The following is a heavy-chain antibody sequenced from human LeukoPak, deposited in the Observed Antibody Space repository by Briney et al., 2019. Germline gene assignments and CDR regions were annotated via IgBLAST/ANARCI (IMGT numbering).Heavy chain of an antibody. CDR3: AKDSGLVYYYMDV. D-gene: IGHD3-10*01. CDR1: GFTFSSYA. Sequence: GGSLRLSCAASGFTFSSYAMSWVRQAPGKGLEWVSAISGSGGSTYYADSVKGRFTISRDNSRNTLYLQMNSLRAEDTAVYYCAKDSGLVYYYMDVWGKGTTVTVSS. CDR2: ISGSGGST. J-gene: IGHJ6*03. V-gene: IGHV3-23*01.